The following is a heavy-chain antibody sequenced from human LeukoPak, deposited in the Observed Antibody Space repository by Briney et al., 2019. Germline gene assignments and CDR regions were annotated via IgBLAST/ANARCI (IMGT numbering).Heavy chain of an antibody. V-gene: IGHV1-2*02. J-gene: IGHJ4*02. CDR3: ARDYLVAGIAAAGRIGY. Sequence: GASVKVSSKASGYTFTGYYMHWVRQAPGQGLEWMGWINPNSGGTNYAQKFQGRVTMTRDTSISTAYMELSRLRSDDTAVYYCARDYLVAGIAAAGRIGYWGQGTLVTVSS. CDR2: INPNSGGT. D-gene: IGHD6-13*01. CDR1: GYTFTGYY.